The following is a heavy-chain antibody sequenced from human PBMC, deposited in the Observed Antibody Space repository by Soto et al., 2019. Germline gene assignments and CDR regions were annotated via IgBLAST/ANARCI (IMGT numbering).Heavy chain of an antibody. CDR1: GFTFSSYG. CDR2: ISYAGDYQ. Sequence: QVQLVESGGGVVQPGRSLRLSCAASGFTFSSYGMHWVRQAPGKGLEWVAVISYAGDYQYYADSVKGRFTISRENSKNTPYLQMNTLRPEDTAVYLWAMSRGGSSWYKEDSWGQGTLVTVSS. CDR3: AMSRGGSSWYKEDS. D-gene: IGHD6-13*01. J-gene: IGHJ4*02. V-gene: IGHV3-30*03.